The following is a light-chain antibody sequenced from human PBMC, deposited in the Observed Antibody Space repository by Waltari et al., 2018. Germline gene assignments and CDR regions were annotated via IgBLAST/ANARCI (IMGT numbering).Light chain of an antibody. CDR2: EVS. CDR1: SSDVGGYNY. CDR3: SSYTSSSNYV. Sequence: QSALTQPASVSRSPGQSITISCTGTSSDVGGYNYFSWYQQHPGKAPKLMIYEVSNRPSGVSNRFSGSKSGNTASLTISGLQAEDEADYYCSSYTSSSNYVFGTGTKVTVL. J-gene: IGLJ1*01. V-gene: IGLV2-14*01.